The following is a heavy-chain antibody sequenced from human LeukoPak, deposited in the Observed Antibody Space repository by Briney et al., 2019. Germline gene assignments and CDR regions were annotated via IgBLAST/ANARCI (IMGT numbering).Heavy chain of an antibody. CDR3: TRPVYSSSWLTDY. J-gene: IGHJ4*02. D-gene: IGHD6-13*01. CDR1: GFTFSSYA. V-gene: IGHV3-23*01. CDR2: ISGSGGST. Sequence: GGSLRLSCAASGFTFSSYAMHWVRQAPGKGLEWVSAISGSGGSTYYADSVKGRFTISRDNSKNTLYLQMNSLKTEDTAVYYCTRPVYSSSWLTDYWGQGTLVTVSS.